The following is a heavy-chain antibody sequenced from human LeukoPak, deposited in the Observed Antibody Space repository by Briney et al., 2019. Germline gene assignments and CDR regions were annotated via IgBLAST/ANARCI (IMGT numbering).Heavy chain of an antibody. CDR3: ARGTYYDILTGSLNYFDY. J-gene: IGHJ4*02. Sequence: ASVKVSCKASGYTFTSYGISWVRQAPGQGLEWMGWISAYNGNTNYAQKLQGRVTMTTDTSTSTAYMELRSLRSDDTAVYYCARGTYYDILTGSLNYFDYWGQGTLVTVSS. CDR1: GYTFTSYG. CDR2: ISAYNGNT. D-gene: IGHD3-9*01. V-gene: IGHV1-18*01.